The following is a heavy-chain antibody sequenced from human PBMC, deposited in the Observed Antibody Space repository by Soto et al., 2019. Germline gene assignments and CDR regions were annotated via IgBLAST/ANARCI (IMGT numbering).Heavy chain of an antibody. CDR2: IWSDGSNE. D-gene: IGHD3-10*01. J-gene: IGHJ6*03. CDR3: ARERTFGDNKHNYMDV. Sequence: QVQLVESGGGVVQPGRSLRLSCAASEFTFRRHGMHWVRQAPGKGLQWVGVIWSDGSNEVYADSVKGRFIISRDNSKNILYLQMNSLRAEDTAVYYCARERTFGDNKHNYMDVWGTGITVTVSS. V-gene: IGHV3-33*01. CDR1: EFTFRRHG.